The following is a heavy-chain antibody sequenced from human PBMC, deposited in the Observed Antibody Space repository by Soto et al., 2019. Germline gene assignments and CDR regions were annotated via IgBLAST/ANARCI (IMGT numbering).Heavy chain of an antibody. CDR1: GYSMTGGGYY. V-gene: IGHV4-31*03. J-gene: IGHJ6*02. CDR3: ETLLGSHQHYYFGIDV. CDR2: IHYSGGT. Sequence: PSETLSLTCTVSGYSMTGGGYYWSWIRHLPGKGMEWIGYIHYSGGTQFNPSPKSRVSMSVDTSKNQLSLRLSSVTAADTAVYYCETLLGSHQHYYFGIDVWGQGTTVT. D-gene: IGHD2-2*01.